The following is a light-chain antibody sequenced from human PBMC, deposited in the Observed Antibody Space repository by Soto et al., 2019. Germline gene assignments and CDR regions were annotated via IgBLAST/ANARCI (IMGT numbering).Light chain of an antibody. CDR2: GAS. V-gene: IGKV3-20*01. CDR3: QHFVNSPTWT. J-gene: IGKJ1*01. CDR1: QSVSSTY. Sequence: EIVLTKSPGTLYLSPGERATLSCRASQSVSSTYLIWYQQKPGQAPRLLIYGASRRATGVPDRFSGGGSGKDFTLTISRLETEEFAGYYCQHFVNSPTWTSGQGTKVEIK.